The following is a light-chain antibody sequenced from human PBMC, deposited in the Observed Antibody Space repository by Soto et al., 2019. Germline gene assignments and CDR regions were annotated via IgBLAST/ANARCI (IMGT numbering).Light chain of an antibody. CDR1: SSNIGHNY. J-gene: IGLJ2*01. Sequence: QSVLTQPPSVSAAPGQKVTISCSGNSSNIGHNYVSWYQQLPETAPKLLIYDNNKRPSGIPDRFSGSQSDTSATLDITGLQTGDEADYYCGTWDNSLSGVVFGGGTKLTVL. CDR2: DNN. CDR3: GTWDNSLSGVV. V-gene: IGLV1-51*01.